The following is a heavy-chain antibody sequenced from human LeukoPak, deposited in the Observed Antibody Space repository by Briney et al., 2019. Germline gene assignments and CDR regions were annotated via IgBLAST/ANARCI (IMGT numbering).Heavy chain of an antibody. CDR3: ARESTSWYFDL. Sequence: PGGSLRLSCAASGFTFSSYIMNWVRQAPGKGLEWAASISRNSTYIHYADSVKGRFTISRDNSKNTLYLQMNSLRAEDTAVYYCARESTSWYFDLWGRGTLVTVSS. J-gene: IGHJ2*01. V-gene: IGHV3-21*04. CDR1: GFTFSSYI. D-gene: IGHD2-2*01. CDR2: ISRNSTYI.